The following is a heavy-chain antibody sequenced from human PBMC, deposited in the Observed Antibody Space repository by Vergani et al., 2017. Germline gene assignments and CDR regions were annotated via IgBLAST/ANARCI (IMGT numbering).Heavy chain of an antibody. CDR2: IGTAGDP. Sequence: EVQLVESGGGLVQPGGSLRLSCAASGFTFSSYARHWVRHATGKGLEWVSAIGTAGDPYYPGSVKGRFTISRENAKNSLYLQMNSLRAGDTAVYYCARGLYAGSSGWYTRGEIYWYFDLWGRGTLVTVSS. V-gene: IGHV3-13*05. D-gene: IGHD6-19*01. CDR3: ARGLYAGSSGWYTRGEIYWYFDL. J-gene: IGHJ2*01. CDR1: GFTFSSYA.